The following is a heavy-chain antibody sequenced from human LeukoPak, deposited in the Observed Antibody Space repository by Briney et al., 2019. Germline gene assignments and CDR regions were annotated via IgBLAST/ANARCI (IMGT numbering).Heavy chain of an antibody. CDR2: ISSSSSYI. CDR3: ARVSYYYDSSGYGAFDI. J-gene: IGHJ3*02. CDR1: GFTFSSYS. D-gene: IGHD3-22*01. V-gene: IGHV3-21*01. Sequence: PGGSLRLSCAASGFTFSSYSMNWVHQAPGKGLEWVSSISSSSSYIYYADSVKGRFTISRDNAKNSLYLQMNSLRAEDTAVYYCARVSYYYDSSGYGAFDIWGQGTMVTVSS.